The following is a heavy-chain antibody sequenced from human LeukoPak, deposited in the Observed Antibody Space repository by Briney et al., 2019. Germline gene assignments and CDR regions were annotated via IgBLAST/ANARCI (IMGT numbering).Heavy chain of an antibody. CDR2: IYYSGST. CDR1: GGSISSGGYY. D-gene: IGHD3-3*01. V-gene: IGHV4-31*03. CDR3: ARHRTYYDFWSGYYDRLGFDY. J-gene: IGHJ4*02. Sequence: PSETLSLTCTVSGGSISSGGYYWSWIRQHPGKGLEWIGYIYYSGSTYYNPSLKSRVTISVDTSKNQFSLGLSSVTAADTAVYYCARHRTYYDFWSGYYDRLGFDYWGQGTLVTVSS.